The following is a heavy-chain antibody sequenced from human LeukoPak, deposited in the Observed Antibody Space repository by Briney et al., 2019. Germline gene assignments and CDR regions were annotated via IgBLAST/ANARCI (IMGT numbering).Heavy chain of an antibody. V-gene: IGHV3-74*01. J-gene: IGHJ4*02. D-gene: IGHD3-22*01. CDR1: EFTFSSYW. CDR3: AREGYYDSSGYSIRFSY. CDR2: INSDGRAT. Sequence: GGSLRLSCKASEFTFSSYWMHWVRQAPGKGLVWVSRINSDGRATIYADSVKGRFTISRDNAKNTLYLQMNSLRAEDTAVYYCAREGYYDSSGYSIRFSYWGQGTLVTVSS.